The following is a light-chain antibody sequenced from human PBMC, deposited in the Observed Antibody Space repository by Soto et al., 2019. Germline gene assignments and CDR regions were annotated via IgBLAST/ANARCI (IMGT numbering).Light chain of an antibody. CDR3: CSYAGSYTVV. J-gene: IGLJ2*01. Sequence: QSVLTQPRSVSGSPGQSVTISCTGTSSDVGGYNYVSWYQQHPGKAPKLMIYDVNKRPSGVPDRFSGSKSGNTASLTISGLQAEDEADYYCCSYAGSYTVVFGGGTKHTVL. CDR1: SSDVGGYNY. V-gene: IGLV2-11*01. CDR2: DVN.